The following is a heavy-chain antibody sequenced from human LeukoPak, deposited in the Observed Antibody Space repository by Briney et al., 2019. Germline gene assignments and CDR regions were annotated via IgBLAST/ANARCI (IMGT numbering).Heavy chain of an antibody. V-gene: IGHV3-23*01. CDR2: ISGSGGST. CDR3: AKCLLPSYYDFWSGNDY. J-gene: IGHJ4*02. D-gene: IGHD3-3*01. CDR1: GGSVSSGGYY. Sequence: PSETLSLTCTVSGGSVSSGGYYWSWVRQAPGKGLEWVSAISGSGGSTYYADSVKGRFTISRDNSKNTLYLQMNSLRAEDTAVYYCAKCLLPSYYDFWSGNDYWGQGTLVTVSS.